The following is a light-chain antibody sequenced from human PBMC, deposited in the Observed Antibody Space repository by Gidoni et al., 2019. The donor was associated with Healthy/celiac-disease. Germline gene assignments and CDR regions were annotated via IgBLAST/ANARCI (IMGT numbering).Light chain of an antibody. CDR1: QGISSY. J-gene: IGKJ2*01. CDR3: QQLNSYAYT. Sequence: DIQLTQSPSFLSASVGDRVTITCRASQGISSYLAWYQQKPGKAPKLLIYAASTLQSGVPSRFSGSGSGTEFTLTSSSLQPEDFAIYYCQQLNSYAYTFGQGTKLEIK. CDR2: AAS. V-gene: IGKV1-9*01.